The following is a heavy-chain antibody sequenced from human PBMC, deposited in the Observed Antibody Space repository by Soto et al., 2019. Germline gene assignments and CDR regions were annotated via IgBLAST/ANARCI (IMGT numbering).Heavy chain of an antibody. Sequence: QVQLVESGGGVVQPGRSLRLSCAASGFTFSSYAMHWVRQAPGKGLEWVAVISYDGSNKYYADSVKGRFTISRDNSKNTLYLQMNSLRAEDTAVYYCARENDILTGDLGPGGFDPWGQGTLVTVSS. V-gene: IGHV3-30-3*01. CDR1: GFTFSSYA. D-gene: IGHD3-9*01. J-gene: IGHJ5*02. CDR3: ARENDILTGDLGPGGFDP. CDR2: ISYDGSNK.